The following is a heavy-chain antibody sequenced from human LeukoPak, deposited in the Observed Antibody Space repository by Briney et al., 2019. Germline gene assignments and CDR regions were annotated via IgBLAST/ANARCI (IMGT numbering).Heavy chain of an antibody. CDR2: ISGSGGST. Sequence: PGGFLRLSCAASGFTFSGYAMSWVRQAPGKGLEWVSAISGSGGSTNYADSVKGRFTISRDNFKNTLYLQMNSLRAEDTAVYYCAKGGGVSLRQYNWFDPWGQGTLVTVSS. J-gene: IGHJ5*02. CDR1: GFTFSGYA. D-gene: IGHD2-15*01. V-gene: IGHV3-23*01. CDR3: AKGGGVSLRQYNWFDP.